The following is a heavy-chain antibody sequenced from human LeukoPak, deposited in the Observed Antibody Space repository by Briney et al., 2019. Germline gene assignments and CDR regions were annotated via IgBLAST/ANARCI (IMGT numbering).Heavy chain of an antibody. V-gene: IGHV4-38-2*02. CDR2: IFHNGNT. Sequence: SETLSLTCTVSGYSISSGYYWGWLRQPPEKRLEWIGSIFHNGNTYYNPSLKSRVTISVDTSKNQFSLKLSSVTAADTAVYYCARWVWYSNNLRSSPGGMDVWGQGTTVTVSS. D-gene: IGHD6-13*01. CDR3: ARWVWYSNNLRSSPGGMDV. J-gene: IGHJ6*02. CDR1: GYSISSGYY.